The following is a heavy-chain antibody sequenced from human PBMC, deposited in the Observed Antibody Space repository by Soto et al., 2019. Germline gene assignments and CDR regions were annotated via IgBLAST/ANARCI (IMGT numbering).Heavy chain of an antibody. CDR3: ASVVAATVGYSYGMDV. D-gene: IGHD2-15*01. CDR1: GFTFSSYG. V-gene: IGHV3-30*03. Sequence: QVQLVESGGGVAQPGRSLRLSCAASGFTFSSYGMHWVRQAPGKGLEWVAVISYDGSNKYYADSVKGRFTISRDNSKNTLYLQMNSLRAEDTAVYYCASVVAATVGYSYGMDVWGQGTTVTVSS. CDR2: ISYDGSNK. J-gene: IGHJ6*02.